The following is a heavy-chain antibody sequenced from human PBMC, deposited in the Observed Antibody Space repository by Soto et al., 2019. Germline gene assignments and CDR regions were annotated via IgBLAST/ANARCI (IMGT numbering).Heavy chain of an antibody. Sequence: DVQLLESGGDLVQPRGSLRLSCAASGFTFSSYAMSWVRQAPGKGLEWVSAITSSGGTTFYADSVKGRFTISRDNSIKTTFLQMNSLRAEDTAVYFCAKGAGSFHYDYWGQGALVTVSS. CDR3: AKGAGSFHYDY. J-gene: IGHJ4*02. V-gene: IGHV3-23*01. CDR1: GFTFSSYA. CDR2: ITSSGGTT. D-gene: IGHD6-19*01.